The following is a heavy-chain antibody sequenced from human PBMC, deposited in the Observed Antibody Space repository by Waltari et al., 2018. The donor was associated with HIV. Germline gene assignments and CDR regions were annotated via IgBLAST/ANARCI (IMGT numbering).Heavy chain of an antibody. V-gene: IGHV3-7*01. Sequence: EVQLVESGGGLVQPGGSLRVSCAASGFPFSRYCMRWVRAAPGKGLEWVANIKQDGSEKYYVDSVKGRFTISRDNAKNSLYLQMNSLRAEDTAVYYCARDSLGAVYYFDYWGQGTLVTVSS. D-gene: IGHD3-16*01. CDR2: IKQDGSEK. J-gene: IGHJ4*02. CDR3: ARDSLGAVYYFDY. CDR1: GFPFSRYC.